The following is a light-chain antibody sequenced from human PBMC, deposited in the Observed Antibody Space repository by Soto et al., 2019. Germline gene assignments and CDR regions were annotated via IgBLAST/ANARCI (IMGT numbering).Light chain of an antibody. CDR1: QSISDT. CDR2: GAS. V-gene: IGKV3-15*01. CDR3: QQYNNWPWT. J-gene: IGKJ1*01. Sequence: EIVMTQSPATLSVSPGGRATLSCRASQSISDTLAWYQQKPGQAPRLLIHGASTRATGFPGRFSGSGSGTDFTLTISSLQSADFAVYYCQQYNNWPWTFGQGTKVEIK.